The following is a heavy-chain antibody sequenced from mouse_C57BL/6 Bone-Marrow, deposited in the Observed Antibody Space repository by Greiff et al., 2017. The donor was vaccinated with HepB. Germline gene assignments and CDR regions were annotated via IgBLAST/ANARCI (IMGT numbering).Heavy chain of an antibody. D-gene: IGHD1-1*01. CDR2: IDPETGGT. CDR1: GYTFTDYE. Sequence: VQLQQSGAELVRPGASVTLSCKASGYTFTDYEMHWVKQTPVHGLEWIGAIDPETGGTAYNQKFKGKAILTADKSSSTAYMELRSLTSEDSAVYYCTRSLFITTEGFAYWGQGTLVTVSA. V-gene: IGHV1-15*01. J-gene: IGHJ3*01. CDR3: TRSLFITTEGFAY.